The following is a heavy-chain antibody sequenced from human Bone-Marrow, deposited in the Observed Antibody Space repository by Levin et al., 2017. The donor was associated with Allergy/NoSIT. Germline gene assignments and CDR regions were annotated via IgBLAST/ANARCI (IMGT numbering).Heavy chain of an antibody. CDR3: VKAWVQKYCPGGACLHDY. CDR1: GFPFSSHA. Sequence: GGSLRLSCEVSGFPFSSHAMSWVRQAPGKGLEWVSVISGSGGSTDYADSVKGRFTISRDNSKNTLFLQTNTLRAEDTATYHCVKAWVQKYCPGGACLHDYWGQGTLVTVSS. D-gene: IGHD2-8*02. V-gene: IGHV3-23*01. CDR2: ISGSGGST. J-gene: IGHJ4*02.